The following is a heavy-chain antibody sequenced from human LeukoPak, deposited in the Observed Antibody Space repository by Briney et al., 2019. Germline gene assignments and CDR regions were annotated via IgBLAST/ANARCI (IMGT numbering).Heavy chain of an antibody. Sequence: PGGSLRLSCAASGFTFSSYAMSWVRQAPGKGLEWVSAISGSGGSTYYADSVKGRFTISRDDSKNTLYLQMNSLRAEDTAVYYCAKDHGDYDAFDIWGQETMVTVSS. CDR3: AKDHGDYDAFDI. CDR2: ISGSGGST. D-gene: IGHD4-17*01. CDR1: GFTFSSYA. J-gene: IGHJ3*02. V-gene: IGHV3-23*01.